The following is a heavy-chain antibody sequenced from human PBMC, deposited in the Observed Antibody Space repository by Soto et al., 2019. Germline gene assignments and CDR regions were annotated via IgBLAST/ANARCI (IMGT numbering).Heavy chain of an antibody. CDR2: INAGNGNT. D-gene: IGHD4-4*01. J-gene: IGHJ4*02. CDR3: ARDPRHSNYGWVADY. V-gene: IGHV1-3*01. CDR1: GYTFTSYA. Sequence: ASVKVSCKASGYTFTSYAMHWVRQAPGQRLEWMGWINAGNGNTKYSQKFQGRVTITRDTSASTAYMELSSLRSEDTAVYYCARDPRHSNYGWVADYWGQGTLVTVSS.